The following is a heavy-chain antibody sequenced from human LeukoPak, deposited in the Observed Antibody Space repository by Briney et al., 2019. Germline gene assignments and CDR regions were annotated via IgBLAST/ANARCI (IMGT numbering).Heavy chain of an antibody. CDR3: ARDSNREDFDY. D-gene: IGHD1-14*01. CDR1: GFDFGSYD. J-gene: IGHJ4*02. V-gene: IGHV3-33*01. CDR2: IWLDGSAT. Sequence: PGGSLRLSCAASGFDFGSYDMHWVRQAPGKGLEWVAIIWLDGSATYYGDSVKGRFTVSRDNSNNTLYLQMNSLRVEDTAVYYCARDSNREDFDYWGQGTLVAVSS.